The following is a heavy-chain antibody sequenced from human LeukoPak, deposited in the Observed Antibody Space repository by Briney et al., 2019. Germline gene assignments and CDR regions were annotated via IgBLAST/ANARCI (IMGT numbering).Heavy chain of an antibody. D-gene: IGHD3-22*01. V-gene: IGHV1-18*01. CDR2: ISAYNGNT. CDR3: ARGYYYDSSGYQYFQH. J-gene: IGHJ1*01. CDR1: GGTFSSYA. Sequence: ASVKVSCKASGGTFSSYAISWVRQAPGQGLEWMGWISAYNGNTNYAQKLQGRVTMTTDTSTSTAYMELRSLRSDDTAVYYCARGYYYDSSGYQYFQHWGQGTLVTVSS.